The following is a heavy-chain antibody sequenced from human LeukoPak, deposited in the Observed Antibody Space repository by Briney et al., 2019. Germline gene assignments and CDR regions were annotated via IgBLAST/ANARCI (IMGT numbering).Heavy chain of an antibody. J-gene: IGHJ6*03. V-gene: IGHV3-7*01. CDR3: ARYTHSSTWYRGVLGNYYYYYYMDV. CDR1: GFTFSSYA. CDR2: IKQDGSEK. Sequence: GGSLRLSCAASGFTFSSYAMSWVRQAPGKGLEWVANIKQDGSEKYYVDSVKGRFTISRDNAKNSLYLQMNSLRAEDTAVYYCARYTHSSTWYRGVLGNYYYYYYMDVWGKGTTVTVSS. D-gene: IGHD6-13*01.